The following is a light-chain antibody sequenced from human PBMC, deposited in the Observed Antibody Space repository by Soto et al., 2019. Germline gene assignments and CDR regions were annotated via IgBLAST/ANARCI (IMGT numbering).Light chain of an antibody. Sequence: QSVLTQPPSVSGAPGQRVTISCTGSSSNIGAGYDVHWYQQLPGTAPKLLIYGNSNRPSGVPDRFSGSKSGNTASLTISGLQAEDEADYYCSSYTNRNTLVFGGGTKLTVL. CDR2: GNS. J-gene: IGLJ3*02. CDR1: SSNIGAGYD. CDR3: SSYTNRNTLV. V-gene: IGLV1-40*01.